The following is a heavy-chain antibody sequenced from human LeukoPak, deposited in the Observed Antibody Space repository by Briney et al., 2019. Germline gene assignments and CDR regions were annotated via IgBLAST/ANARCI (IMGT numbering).Heavy chain of an antibody. CDR3: ARDAEYQLGWFDP. CDR1: GGSFSGYY. V-gene: IGHV4-34*01. CDR2: INHSGST. J-gene: IGHJ5*02. Sequence: SETLSLTCAVYGGSFSGYYWSWIRQPPGKGLEWIGEINHSGSTNYNPSLKSRVTISLDTSKNQFSLMLTSVTAADTAVYYCARDAEYQLGWFDPWGQGTLVTVSS. D-gene: IGHD2-2*01.